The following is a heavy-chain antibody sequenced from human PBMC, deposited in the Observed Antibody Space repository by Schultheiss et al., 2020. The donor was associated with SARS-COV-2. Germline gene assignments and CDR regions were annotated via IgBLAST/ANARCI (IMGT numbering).Heavy chain of an antibody. CDR1: GFTFSSYA. Sequence: GGSLRLSCAASGFTFSSYAMHWVRQAPGKGLEWVAVISYDGSNKYYADSVKGRFTISRDNSKNTLYLQMNSLRAEDTAVYYCARDRDSNYKHYYYYYYMDVWGKGTTVTV. V-gene: IGHV3-30*04. J-gene: IGHJ6*03. D-gene: IGHD4-11*01. CDR3: ARDRDSNYKHYYYYYYMDV. CDR2: ISYDGSNK.